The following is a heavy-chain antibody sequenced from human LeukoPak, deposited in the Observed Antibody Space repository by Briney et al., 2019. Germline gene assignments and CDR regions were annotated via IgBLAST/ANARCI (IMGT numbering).Heavy chain of an antibody. D-gene: IGHD3-9*01. Sequence: PGRSLRLSCAASGFTFDDYAMHWVQQAPGKGLEWVSGISWNSYNIGYADSVKGRFTISRDNAKNSLYLQMNSLRAEDTALYYCAKDRSYDILTGPSYFDYWGQGTLVTVSS. CDR2: ISWNSYNI. CDR1: GFTFDDYA. J-gene: IGHJ4*02. CDR3: AKDRSYDILTGPSYFDY. V-gene: IGHV3-9*01.